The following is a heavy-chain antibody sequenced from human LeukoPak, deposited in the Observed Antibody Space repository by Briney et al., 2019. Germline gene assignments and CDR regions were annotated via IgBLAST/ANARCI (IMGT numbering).Heavy chain of an antibody. V-gene: IGHV3-23*01. D-gene: IGHD6-19*01. Sequence: GGSLRLSCAASGFAFSFYAMSWLRQPPGKGLEWVSTINANSGTTSYAASVRGRFTISRDNSKNTLYLQVNTLRADDTATYYCTKPVSGGLAVTADWFHPWGQGTLVVVSS. CDR3: TKPVSGGLAVTADWFHP. J-gene: IGHJ5*01. CDR1: GFAFSFYA. CDR2: INANSGTT.